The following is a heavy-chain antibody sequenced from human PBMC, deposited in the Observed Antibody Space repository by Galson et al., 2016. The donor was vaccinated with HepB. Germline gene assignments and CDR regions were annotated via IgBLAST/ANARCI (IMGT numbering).Heavy chain of an antibody. J-gene: IGHJ4*02. CDR1: GFTFSSYA. D-gene: IGHD1-26*01. Sequence: SLRLSCAASGFTFSSYAMSWVRQAPGKGLEWVSAISGSDGSTYYADSVKGRFTISRDNSKNTLYLQMNSLRAEDTAVYYYAKKSPGKELSPPDYWGQGTLVTVSS. CDR2: ISGSDGST. V-gene: IGHV3-23*01. CDR3: AKKSPGKELSPPDY.